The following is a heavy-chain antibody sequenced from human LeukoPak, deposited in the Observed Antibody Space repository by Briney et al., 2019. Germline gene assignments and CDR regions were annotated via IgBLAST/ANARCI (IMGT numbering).Heavy chain of an antibody. J-gene: IGHJ4*02. CDR1: GFTFSNYG. CDR2: ISSRTSST. Sequence: GGSLRLSCAASGFTFSNYGMNWVRQAPGKGLEWVSSISSRTSSTYYADSVKGRFTISRDNAKNSLFLQMLSLRAEDTAVYYCARSDLTYYYDSGSTSIDYWGQGTLVTVSS. CDR3: ARSDLTYYYDSGSTSIDY. D-gene: IGHD3-10*01. V-gene: IGHV3-21*01.